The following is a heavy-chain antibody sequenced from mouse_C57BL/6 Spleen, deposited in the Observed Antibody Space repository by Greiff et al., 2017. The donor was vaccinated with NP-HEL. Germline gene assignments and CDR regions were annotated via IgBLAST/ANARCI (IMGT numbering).Heavy chain of an antibody. V-gene: IGHV1-81*01. J-gene: IGHJ2*01. CDR2: IYPRSGNT. Sequence: QVQLKESGAELARPGASVKLSCKASGYTFTSYGISWVKQRTGQGLEWIGEIYPRSGNTYYNEKFKGKATLTADKSSSTAYMGLRSLTSEDSAVYCCARGGITTVVAPPGTLDYWGKGTTLTVSS. CDR1: GYTFTSYG. CDR3: ARGGITTVVAPPGTLDY. D-gene: IGHD1-1*01.